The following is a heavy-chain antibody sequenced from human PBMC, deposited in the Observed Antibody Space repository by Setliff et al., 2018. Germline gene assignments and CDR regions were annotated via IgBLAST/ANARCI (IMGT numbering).Heavy chain of an antibody. CDR3: VKWDSKYVSGSHYMDV. CDR2: ITSGSSNI. J-gene: IGHJ6*03. V-gene: IGHV3-21*01. Sequence: GESLKISCAASGFTFSTYSMNWVRQAPGKGLEWVASITSGSSNIWYADSVKGRFTISRDNSKNTLYLQVNTLRPEDTAVYYCVKWDSKYVSGSHYMDVWGKGTTVTVSS. CDR1: GFTFSTYS. D-gene: IGHD3-16*01.